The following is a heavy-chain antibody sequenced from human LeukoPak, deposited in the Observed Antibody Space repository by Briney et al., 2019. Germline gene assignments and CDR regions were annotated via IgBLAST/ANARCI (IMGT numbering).Heavy chain of an antibody. CDR1: GGSISSGSYY. Sequence: SETLSLTCTVSGGSISSGSYYWSWIRQPAGKGLEWIGRIYTSGSTNYNPSLKSRVTISVDTSKNQFSLKLSSVTAADTAVYYCAREGVLPDTWGQGTMVTVSS. CDR2: IYTSGST. CDR3: AREGVLPDT. D-gene: IGHD2-8*02. J-gene: IGHJ3*02. V-gene: IGHV4-61*02.